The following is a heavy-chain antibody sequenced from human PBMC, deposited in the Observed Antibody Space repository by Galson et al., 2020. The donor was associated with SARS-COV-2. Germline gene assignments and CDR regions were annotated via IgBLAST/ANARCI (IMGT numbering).Heavy chain of an antibody. V-gene: IGHV4-31*03. CDR3: ARGGGEGSYCCVMDG. Sequence: SENLSLTCTVSGGSISSGGYYWSRNRQHPGKGLEWIGYIYYSGSTYYNPSLKSRVTISVDTSKNQFSLQLSSVTAADTAVYYCARGGGEGSYCCVMDGWGQETTVTVSS. D-gene: IGHD2-21*01. CDR2: IYYSGST. J-gene: IGHJ6*02. CDR1: GGSISSGGYY.